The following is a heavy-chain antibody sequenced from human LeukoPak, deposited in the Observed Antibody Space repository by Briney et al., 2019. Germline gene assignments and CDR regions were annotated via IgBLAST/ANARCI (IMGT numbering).Heavy chain of an antibody. Sequence: GGSLRLSCAASGFTFSSYPIMWVRQAPRKGLEWVSAISGGGDSTSYADSVKGRFTISRDNSKNTLYLQMNSLRAEDTAVYYCAKDQGVWGQGTMVTVSS. CDR2: ISGGGDST. V-gene: IGHV3-23*01. CDR3: AKDQGV. CDR1: GFTFSSYP. J-gene: IGHJ3*01.